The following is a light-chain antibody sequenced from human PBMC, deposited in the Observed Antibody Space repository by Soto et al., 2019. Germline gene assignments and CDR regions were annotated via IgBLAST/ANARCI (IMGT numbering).Light chain of an antibody. CDR2: AAS. CDR1: QTISSY. J-gene: IGKJ2*01. Sequence: DIQMTQSPSSLSASVGDRVTITCRASQTISSYLNWYHQTPGKAPKLLIYAASSLQSGVPSRFSGSGSGTDFPLTISSLQPEDFATYYCQQSYSTPPTFGQGTKLEIK. CDR3: QQSYSTPPT. V-gene: IGKV1-39*01.